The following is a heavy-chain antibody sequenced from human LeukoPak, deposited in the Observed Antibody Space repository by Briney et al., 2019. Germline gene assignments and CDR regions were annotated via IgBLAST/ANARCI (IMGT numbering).Heavy chain of an antibody. D-gene: IGHD6-19*01. J-gene: IGHJ4*02. Sequence: ASVKVSCKASGYTFTSYGISWVRQAPGQGLEWMGWISAYNGNTNYAQKLQGRVTMTTDTSTSTAYMELRSLRSDDTAVYYCARDHVYSSGWDTGIDYWGQGTLVTVSS. V-gene: IGHV1-18*01. CDR3: ARDHVYSSGWDTGIDY. CDR1: GYTFTSYG. CDR2: ISAYNGNT.